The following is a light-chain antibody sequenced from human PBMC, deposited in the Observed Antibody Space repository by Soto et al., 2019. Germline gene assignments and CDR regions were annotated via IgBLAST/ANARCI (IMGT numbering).Light chain of an antibody. CDR3: QLYNSYSRT. V-gene: IGKV1-5*01. CDR2: DAS. CDR1: QSISSW. Sequence: DIQMTQSPSTLSASVGDRVTITCRASQSISSWLAWYQQKPGKAPKLLIYDASSLESGVPSRFSGSGSGTEFTLTISSLQPDDFATYYCQLYNSYSRTFGPGTKVDI. J-gene: IGKJ1*01.